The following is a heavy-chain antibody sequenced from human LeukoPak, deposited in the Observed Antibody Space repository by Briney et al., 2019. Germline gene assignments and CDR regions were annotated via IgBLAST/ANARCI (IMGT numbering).Heavy chain of an antibody. CDR2: FDPEDGET. V-gene: IGHV1-24*01. CDR1: GYTLTELS. Sequence: ASVKVSCKVSGYTLTELSMHWVRQAPGKGLEWMGGFDPEDGETIYAQKFQGRVTMTEDTSTDTAYMELSSLRSEDTAVYYCATGFDGDYAFDYWGQGTLVTLSS. D-gene: IGHD4-17*01. CDR3: ATGFDGDYAFDY. J-gene: IGHJ4*02.